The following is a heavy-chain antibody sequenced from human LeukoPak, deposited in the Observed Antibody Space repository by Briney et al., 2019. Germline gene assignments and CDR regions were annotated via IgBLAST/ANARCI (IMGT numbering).Heavy chain of an antibody. V-gene: IGHV1-69*06. D-gene: IGHD3-10*01. CDR2: IIPIFGTA. CDR3: ATFREERYGSGYYFDC. Sequence: SVKVSCKASGGTFSSYAISWVRQAPGQGLEWMGGIIPIFGTANYAQKFQGRVTITADKSTSTVYMELSSLRSEDTAVYYCATFREERYGSGYYFDCWGQGTLVTVSS. J-gene: IGHJ4*02. CDR1: GGTFSSYA.